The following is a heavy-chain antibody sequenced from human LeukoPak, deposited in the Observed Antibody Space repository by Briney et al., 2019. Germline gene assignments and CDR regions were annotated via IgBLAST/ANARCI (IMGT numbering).Heavy chain of an antibody. Sequence: ASVKASCKASGYTFTSYDINWVRQATGQGLEWMGWMNPNSGNTGYAQKFQGRVTMTRNTSISTAYMELSSLRSEDTAVYYCARGGSGLGDCYYYGMDVWGQGTTVTVSS. CDR3: ARGGSGLGDCYYYGMDV. D-gene: IGHD4-17*01. J-gene: IGHJ6*02. CDR1: GYTFTSYD. V-gene: IGHV1-8*01. CDR2: MNPNSGNT.